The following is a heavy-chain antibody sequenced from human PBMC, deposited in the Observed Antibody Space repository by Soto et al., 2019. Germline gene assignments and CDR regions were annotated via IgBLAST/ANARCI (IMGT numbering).Heavy chain of an antibody. CDR2: MSSSSYTI. V-gene: IGHV3-48*02. CDR1: GFTFNTYN. Sequence: PGGSLRLSCTASGFTFNTYNMNWVRQAPGKGLEWVSYMSSSSYTIKYADSVEGRFTVARDNGKKSLYLQMNSMRDEDTAVYFCAREISLSAGSSFDYWGQGTLVTVSS. CDR3: AREISLSAGSSFDY. D-gene: IGHD1-26*01. J-gene: IGHJ4*02.